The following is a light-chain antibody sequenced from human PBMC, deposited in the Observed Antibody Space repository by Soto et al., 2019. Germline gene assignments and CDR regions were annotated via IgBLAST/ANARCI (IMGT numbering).Light chain of an antibody. CDR2: GAS. CDR1: QSVPSTY. J-gene: IGKJ3*01. V-gene: IGKV3-20*01. Sequence: EIVLTQSPGTLSLSPGERATLSCRASQSVPSTYLAWYQQKPGQAPRLLIYGASTMATGIPDRFSGSESWTDFTLTISRMEPEDFAVYFCQQSGSSPPFTFGPGTKVDIK. CDR3: QQSGSSPPFT.